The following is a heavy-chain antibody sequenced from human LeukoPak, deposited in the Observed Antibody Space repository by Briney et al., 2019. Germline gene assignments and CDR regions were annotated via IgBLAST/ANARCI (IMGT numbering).Heavy chain of an antibody. CDR3: ARMVHDSSGYFSYRFDY. CDR2: IYYSGST. V-gene: IGHV4-59*01. Sequence: PSETLSLTCTVSGGSISSYYWSWIRQPPGKGLEWIGYIYYSGSTNYNPSLKSRVTISVDTSKNQFSLQLTSVPAADTAVYYCARMVHDSSGYFSYRFDYWGQGTLVTVSS. D-gene: IGHD3-22*01. CDR1: GGSISSYY. J-gene: IGHJ4*02.